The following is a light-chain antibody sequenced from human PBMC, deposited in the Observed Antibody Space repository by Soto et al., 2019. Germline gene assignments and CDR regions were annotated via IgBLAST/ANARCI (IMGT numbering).Light chain of an antibody. V-gene: IGKV3D-15*01. CDR3: QQYGSSIT. CDR2: GAS. CDR1: ESVSIN. J-gene: IGKJ4*01. Sequence: EIVMTQSPATLSVSPGERATLSCRASESVSINLAWYQQKPGQAPRLLIYGASTRATGIPARFSGSGSGTDFTLTISRLEPEDFAVYYCQQYGSSITFGGGTKVDIK.